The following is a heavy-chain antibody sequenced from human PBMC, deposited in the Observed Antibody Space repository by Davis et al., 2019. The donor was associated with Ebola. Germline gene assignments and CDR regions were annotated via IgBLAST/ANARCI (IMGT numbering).Heavy chain of an antibody. CDR1: GGSISSSSYC. D-gene: IGHD6-6*01. CDR2: MCYSRST. Sequence: SETLSLTCTVSGGSISSSSYCWGWIRQPPGKGLEWIGTMCYSRSTFYSPSLKSRVTISVDTSKNQFSLKLSSVTAADTAVYYCARQSYSSFPYGMDVWGKGTTVTVSS. J-gene: IGHJ6*04. V-gene: IGHV4-39*01. CDR3: ARQSYSSFPYGMDV.